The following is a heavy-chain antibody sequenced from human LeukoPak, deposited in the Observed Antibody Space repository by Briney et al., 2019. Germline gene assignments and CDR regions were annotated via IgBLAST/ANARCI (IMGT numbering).Heavy chain of an antibody. V-gene: IGHV3-9*01. CDR3: AKDRSWYSDAFDI. CDR2: ISWNSGKI. Sequence: PGGSLRLSCAASGFTFDDYAMHWVRQAPGKGLEWVSGISWNSGKIGYADSVKGRFTISRDNSKNTLYLQMNSLRAEDTAVYYCAKDRSWYSDAFDIWGQGTMVTVSS. CDR1: GFTFDDYA. J-gene: IGHJ3*02. D-gene: IGHD6-13*01.